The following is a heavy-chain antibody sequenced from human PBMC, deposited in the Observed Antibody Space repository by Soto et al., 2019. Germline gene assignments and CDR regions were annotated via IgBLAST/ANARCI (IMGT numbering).Heavy chain of an antibody. D-gene: IGHD3-10*01. V-gene: IGHV3-11*06. CDR2: ISSSGPYT. J-gene: IGHJ6*02. CDR3: ARVTVSMVRGYGMDV. CDR1: GFTFNDYY. Sequence: QVQLVESGGGLVKPGGSLRLSCAASGFTFNDYYMSWVRQAPGKGLEWVSYISSSGPYTKYGDSVKGRFTISRDNAKNPLYLQMSSLRVEDTVVYYCARVTVSMVRGYGMDVWGQGTTVTVSS.